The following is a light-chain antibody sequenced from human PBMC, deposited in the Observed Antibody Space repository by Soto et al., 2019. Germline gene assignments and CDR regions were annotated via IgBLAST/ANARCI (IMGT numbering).Light chain of an antibody. CDR2: AAS. J-gene: IGKJ1*01. CDR1: QGIAGR. V-gene: IGKV1-12*01. Sequence: DIQMTQSPSSMSASLGDRVTITCRASQGIAGRIAWYQQKPGKAPKLLYAASSLQSGVPLRFSGSGSGTDFTLTISSLQPEDFATYYCQQSSSSPWTFGQGTKVEIK. CDR3: QQSSSSPWT.